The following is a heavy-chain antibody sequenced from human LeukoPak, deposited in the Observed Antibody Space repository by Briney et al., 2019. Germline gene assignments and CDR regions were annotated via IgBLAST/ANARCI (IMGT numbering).Heavy chain of an antibody. J-gene: IGHJ4*02. CDR1: GFTFSSYG. Sequence: PGGSLRLSCAASGFTFSSYGMSWVRQAPGKGLEWVSAISGSGGSTYYADSVKGRFTISRDNSKNTLYLQMNSLRAEDTAVYYCAKIDRKTVAGTGGYFDYWGQGTLVTVSS. V-gene: IGHV3-23*01. D-gene: IGHD6-19*01. CDR2: ISGSGGST. CDR3: AKIDRKTVAGTGGYFDY.